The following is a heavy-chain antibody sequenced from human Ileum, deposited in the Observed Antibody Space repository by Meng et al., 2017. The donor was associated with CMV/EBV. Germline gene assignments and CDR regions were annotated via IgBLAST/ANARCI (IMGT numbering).Heavy chain of an antibody. CDR1: GWSLSASC. J-gene: IGHJ4*02. CDR3: ARGWDNNKVGVH. CDR2: IHPSGIT. Sequence: PQGAPGLVTTSTHLSLTRAAHGWSLSASCRSWSRQAPGKGLEWIGEIHPSGITNYNPSLESRVTISEDTSNNQFSLTLTSLTAGDTAVYYCARGWDNNKVGVHWGQGTLVTVSS. V-gene: IGHV4-34*01. D-gene: IGHD1/OR15-1a*01.